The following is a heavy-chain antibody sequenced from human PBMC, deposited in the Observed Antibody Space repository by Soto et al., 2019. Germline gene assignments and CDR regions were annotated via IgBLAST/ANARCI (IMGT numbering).Heavy chain of an antibody. D-gene: IGHD2-15*01. CDR3: ARLSCSGGSCYSLKNHYYYYMDV. CDR2: IIPILGIA. J-gene: IGHJ6*03. CDR1: GYTFTVYY. Sequence: SVKLSCKASGYTFTVYYMHWVRQANGQGLEWMGWIIPILGIANYAQKFQGRVTITADKSTSTAYMELSSLRSEDTAVYYCARLSCSGGSCYSLKNHYYYYMDVWGKGTTVTVSS. V-gene: IGHV1-69*10.